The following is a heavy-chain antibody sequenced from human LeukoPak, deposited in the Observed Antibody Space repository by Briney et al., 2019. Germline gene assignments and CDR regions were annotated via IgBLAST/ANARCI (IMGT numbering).Heavy chain of an antibody. V-gene: IGHV3-13*01. D-gene: IGHD3-3*01. Sequence: PGGSLRLSCAASGFTFSSYDMHWVRQATGKGLERVSAIGTAGDTYYPGSVKGRFTISRENAKNSLYLQMNSLRAGDTAVHYCARAAFPYYDFWSGYKTDNWFDPRGQGTLVTVSS. J-gene: IGHJ5*02. CDR2: IGTAGDT. CDR3: ARAAFPYYDFWSGYKTDNWFDP. CDR1: GFTFSSYD.